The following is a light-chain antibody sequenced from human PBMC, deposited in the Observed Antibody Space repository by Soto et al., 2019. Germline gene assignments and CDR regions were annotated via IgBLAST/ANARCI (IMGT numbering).Light chain of an antibody. V-gene: IGKV1-39*01. Sequence: DIQMTQSPSSLSASVVDRVTVTSQARQDISNYLNWYQQKPGKAPKXXIYDASDLETGVLSRFSGSGSGTEFTLTITSLQPEDFATYYCQQSYSTTLTFGQGTGLEIK. CDR3: QQSYSTTLT. J-gene: IGKJ5*01. CDR2: DAS. CDR1: QDISNY.